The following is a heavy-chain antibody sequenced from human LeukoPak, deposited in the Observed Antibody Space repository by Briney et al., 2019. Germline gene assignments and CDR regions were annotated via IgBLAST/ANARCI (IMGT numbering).Heavy chain of an antibody. V-gene: IGHV3-23*01. CDR3: AKGNWRYFDY. CDR1: GFTFSTYV. J-gene: IGHJ4*02. Sequence: GGSLRLSCAASGFTFSTYVMSWVRQAPGKGLEWVSAISGSGGSTYYADSVKGRFTISRDNSKNTLYLQMNSLGADDTAVYYCAKGNWRYFDYWGQGTLVTASS. CDR2: ISGSGGST. D-gene: IGHD1-1*01.